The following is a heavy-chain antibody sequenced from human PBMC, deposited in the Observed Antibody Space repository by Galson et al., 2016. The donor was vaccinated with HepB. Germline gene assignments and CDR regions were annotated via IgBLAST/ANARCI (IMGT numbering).Heavy chain of an antibody. Sequence: SVKVSCKASRGTFRRYSISWVRQAPGQGLEWMGGIIPIYGRTNYAQKFQGRVTVTADESTSTAYVDLSSLRSEDTAVYYCARGGDSSGWYEVLLWGQGTLVTVSS. CDR2: IIPIYGRT. D-gene: IGHD6-19*01. CDR3: ARGGDSSGWYEVLL. CDR1: RGTFRRYS. J-gene: IGHJ4*02. V-gene: IGHV1-69*13.